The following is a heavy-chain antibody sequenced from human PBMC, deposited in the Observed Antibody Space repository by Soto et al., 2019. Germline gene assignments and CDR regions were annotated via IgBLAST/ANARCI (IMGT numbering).Heavy chain of an antibody. CDR3: AKDIKSTGWYFGLDL. D-gene: IGHD6-19*01. J-gene: IGHJ6*02. V-gene: IGHV3-21*04. CDR2: IGRRSDI. CDR1: GFNFRTHS. Sequence: PRGTLRLSCQPSGFNFRTHSMHCVRHALWKGLEWVSSIGRRSDIYYADSVKGRFTISRDNTKNSLYLQMDSLRREDTALYYCAKDIKSTGWYFGLDLWGQGTTVTVSS.